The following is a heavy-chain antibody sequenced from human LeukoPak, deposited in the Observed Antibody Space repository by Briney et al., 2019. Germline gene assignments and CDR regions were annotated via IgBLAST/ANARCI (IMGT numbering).Heavy chain of an antibody. CDR2: IWYDGSKK. CDR1: GFTFSSYG. Sequence: PGGSLRLSCAASGFTFSSYGMHWVRQAPGKGLEWVAVIWYDGSKKYYADSVKGRFFISRDDSKNTLHLQMNSLRADDTAFYYCVRASYYSDSSGYYPIDSWGQGTLVIVSS. V-gene: IGHV3-33*01. CDR3: VRASYYSDSSGYYPIDS. J-gene: IGHJ4*02. D-gene: IGHD3-22*01.